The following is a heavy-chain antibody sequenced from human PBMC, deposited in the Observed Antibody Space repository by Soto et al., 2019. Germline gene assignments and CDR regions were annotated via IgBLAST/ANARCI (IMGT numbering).Heavy chain of an antibody. J-gene: IGHJ6*02. V-gene: IGHV4-61*01. Sequence: SETLSLTSTGSGGSVRSGSDLCSWIRQPPGKGLEWIGYIYYSGSTNYNPSLKSRVTISVDTSKNQFSLKLSSVTAADTAVYYCARYVAAGTGFGNYYGMDVWGQGTTVTVSS. CDR2: IYYSGST. CDR1: GGSVRSGSDL. CDR3: ARYVAAGTGFGNYYGMDV. D-gene: IGHD6-13*01.